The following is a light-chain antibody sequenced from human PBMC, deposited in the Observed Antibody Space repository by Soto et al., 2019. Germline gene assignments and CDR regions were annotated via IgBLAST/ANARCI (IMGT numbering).Light chain of an antibody. V-gene: IGKV3-15*01. CDR1: QSVNSN. CDR3: QEYNTWPWT. Sequence: EIGLTQSPGTLSLSPGERATLSCRASQSVNSNLAWYQQKLGQAPRVLIFGASTRATGIPARFSGSGSGTEFSLTINSLQSEDFAVYYCQEYNTWPWTFGQGTKVDIK. J-gene: IGKJ1*01. CDR2: GAS.